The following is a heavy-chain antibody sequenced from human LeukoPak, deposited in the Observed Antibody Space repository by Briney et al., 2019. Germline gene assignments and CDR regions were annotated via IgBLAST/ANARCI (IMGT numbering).Heavy chain of an antibody. D-gene: IGHD3-22*01. Sequence: ASVKVSCKASGYIFTSYYIHWVRQAPGQGLEWMGIINPSGGSTGCAQKFQGRVTMTRGTSISTAYMELSRLRSDDTAVYYCARVAGLLWVGRYYYDSSGSVSAFDIWGQGTMVTVSS. J-gene: IGHJ3*02. V-gene: IGHV1-46*01. CDR2: INPSGGST. CDR1: GYIFTSYY. CDR3: ARVAGLLWVGRYYYDSSGSVSAFDI.